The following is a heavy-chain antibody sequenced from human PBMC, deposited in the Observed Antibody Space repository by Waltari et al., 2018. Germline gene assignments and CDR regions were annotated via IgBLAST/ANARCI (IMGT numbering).Heavy chain of an antibody. CDR1: GFTFSSYW. CDR3: ARDPNSSGWYVGWFDP. Sequence: EVQLVESGGGLVQPGGSLRLSCAASGFTFSSYWMHWVRQAPGKGLVWFSRSNSDGSSTSYADSVKGRFTISRDNAKNTLYLQMNSLRAEDTAVYYCARDPNSSGWYVGWFDPWGQGTLVTVSS. CDR2: SNSDGSST. J-gene: IGHJ5*02. D-gene: IGHD6-19*01. V-gene: IGHV3-74*01.